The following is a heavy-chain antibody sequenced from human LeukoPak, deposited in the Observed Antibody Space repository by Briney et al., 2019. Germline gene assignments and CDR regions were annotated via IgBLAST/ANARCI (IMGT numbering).Heavy chain of an antibody. D-gene: IGHD3-3*01. CDR3: ARVGVLRFLKDPWFDP. CDR1: GGTFSSYT. V-gene: IGHV1-69*02. J-gene: IGHJ5*02. Sequence: SVKVSCKASGGTFSSYTISWVRQAPGQGLEWMGRIIPILGIANYAQKFQGRVTITADKSTSTAYMELSSLRSEDTAVYYCARVGVLRFLKDPWFDPWGQGTLVTVSS. CDR2: IIPILGIA.